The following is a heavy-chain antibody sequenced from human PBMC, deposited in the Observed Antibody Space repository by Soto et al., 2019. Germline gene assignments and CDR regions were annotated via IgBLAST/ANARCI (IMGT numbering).Heavy chain of an antibody. J-gene: IGHJ6*02. V-gene: IGHV3-23*01. D-gene: IGHD5-18*01. Sequence: PGGSQTHSCVASGFTFSDYAMSWVRQAPGGGLEWVSALPYNGASPYYADSVKGRFTISRDNSKKTRFLQMNSLRAEDTALYYCAKMTSDSYGRNYGLDVWGQGTTVTVSS. CDR1: GFTFSDYA. CDR2: LPYNGASP. CDR3: AKMTSDSYGRNYGLDV.